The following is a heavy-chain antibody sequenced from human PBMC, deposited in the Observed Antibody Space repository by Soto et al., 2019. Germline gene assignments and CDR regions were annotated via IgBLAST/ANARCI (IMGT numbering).Heavy chain of an antibody. CDR1: GGTFSSYT. CDR3: ARARPTVTSFDY. CDR2: IIPNLGIA. V-gene: IGHV1-69*02. D-gene: IGHD4-17*01. Sequence: QVQLVQSGAEVKKPGSSVKVSCKASGGTFSSYTISWVRQAPGQGLEWMGRIIPNLGIANYAQKFQGRVTITADKSTSTAYMELSSLRSEDTAVYYCARARPTVTSFDYWGQGTLVTVSS. J-gene: IGHJ4*02.